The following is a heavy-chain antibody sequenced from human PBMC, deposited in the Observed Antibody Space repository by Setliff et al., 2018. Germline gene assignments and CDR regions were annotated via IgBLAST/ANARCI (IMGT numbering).Heavy chain of an antibody. V-gene: IGHV4-4*07. Sequence: SETLSLTCTVSGGSISNYYWSWIRQPAGKGLEWIGRIYTSGSTNYNPSLKSRVTMSVDTSKNQFSLKLSSVTAADTAVYYCARYAEKYSSGWYQGFDYWGQGTLVTVSS. CDR3: ARYAEKYSSGWYQGFDY. CDR2: IYTSGST. CDR1: GGSISNYY. D-gene: IGHD6-19*01. J-gene: IGHJ4*02.